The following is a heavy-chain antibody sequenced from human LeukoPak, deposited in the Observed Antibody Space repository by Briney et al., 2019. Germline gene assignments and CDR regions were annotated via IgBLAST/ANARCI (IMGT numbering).Heavy chain of an antibody. D-gene: IGHD3-10*01. CDR1: GFTFSSYS. CDR2: ISSSSSYI. V-gene: IGHV3-21*01. J-gene: IGHJ4*02. CDR3: ARTYYYGSASHGTTKPADY. Sequence: GGSLRLSCAASGFTFSSYSMNWVRQAPGKGLEWVSSISSSSSYIYYADSVKGRFTISRDNAKNSLYLQMNSLRAEDTAVYYCARTYYYGSASHGTTKPADYWAREPWSPSPQ.